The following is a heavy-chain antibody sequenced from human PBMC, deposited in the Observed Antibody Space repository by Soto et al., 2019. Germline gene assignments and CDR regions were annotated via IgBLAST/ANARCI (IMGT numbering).Heavy chain of an antibody. CDR3: ARRWGRTFDY. CDR1: GGSFNVYY. Sequence: HSGSLYISSAACGGSFNVYYWSWIRQPPGRGLEWIGEINHNGNSNYNPALESRVTISVDTSKNQFSLKLISVTAADTAVYYCARRWGRTFDYWGQGTLVTVSS. CDR2: INHNGNS. J-gene: IGHJ4*02. D-gene: IGHD7-27*01. V-gene: IGHV4-34*01.